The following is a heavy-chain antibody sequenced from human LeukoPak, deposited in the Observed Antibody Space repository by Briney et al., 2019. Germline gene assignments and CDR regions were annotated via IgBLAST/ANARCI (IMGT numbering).Heavy chain of an antibody. CDR1: GGSISSSSYY. CDR3: ARVVDSSGWYYRGFSDAFDI. J-gene: IGHJ3*02. D-gene: IGHD6-19*01. CDR2: IYYSGST. Sequence: PSETLSLTCTVSGGSISSSSYYWGWIRQPPGKGLEWIGSIYYSGSTYYNPSLKSRVTISVDTSKNQFSLKLSSVTAADTAVYYCARVVDSSGWYYRGFSDAFDIWGQGTMVTVSS. V-gene: IGHV4-39*07.